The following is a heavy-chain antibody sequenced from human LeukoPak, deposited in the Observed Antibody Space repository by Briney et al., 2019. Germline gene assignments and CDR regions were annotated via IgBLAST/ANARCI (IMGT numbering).Heavy chain of an antibody. V-gene: IGHV3-33*01. D-gene: IGHD2-2*01. CDR3: AREAAIWGKVPRRSMDV. CDR1: GFTFSSYG. Sequence: PGGSLRLSCAASGFTFSSYGMHWVRQAPGKGLEWVAVIWYDGSNKYYADSVKGRFTISRDNSKNTLYLQMNSLRAEGTAVYYCAREAAIWGKVPRRSMDVWGKGTTVTVSS. CDR2: IWYDGSNK. J-gene: IGHJ6*04.